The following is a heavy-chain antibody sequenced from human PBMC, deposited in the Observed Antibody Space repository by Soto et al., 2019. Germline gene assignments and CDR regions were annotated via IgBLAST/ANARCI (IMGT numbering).Heavy chain of an antibody. J-gene: IGHJ6*02. CDR1: GFPFSTSA. Sequence: EVQLLESGGGLVQPGGSLRLSCAASGFPFSTSAMNWVRQAPGKGLEWVSIISGTSDAAYYAESVKGRFTSSRDNSKNTLYLQMNSLRAEDTAVYYCGMYSGSYPFSNGMNVWGQGTTVTVSS. CDR2: ISGTSDAA. CDR3: GMYSGSYPFSNGMNV. D-gene: IGHD1-26*01. V-gene: IGHV3-23*01.